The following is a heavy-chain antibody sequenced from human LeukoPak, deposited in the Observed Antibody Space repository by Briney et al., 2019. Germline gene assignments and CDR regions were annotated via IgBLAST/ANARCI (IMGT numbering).Heavy chain of an antibody. D-gene: IGHD2-21*02. J-gene: IGHJ4*02. Sequence: SETLSLTCTVSGGSISSYYWSWLRQPPGKGLEWIGYFSYSGSTNYNPSLRSRVTISVDTSKNQFSLKLSSVTAADTAVYYCARVPARRVVTTPTYFDFWGQGTLVTVSS. CDR3: ARVPARRVVTTPTYFDF. CDR2: FSYSGST. V-gene: IGHV4-59*01. CDR1: GGSISSYY.